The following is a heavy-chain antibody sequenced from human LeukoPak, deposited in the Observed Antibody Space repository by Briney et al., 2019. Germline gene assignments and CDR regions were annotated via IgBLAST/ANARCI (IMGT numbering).Heavy chain of an antibody. D-gene: IGHD3-22*01. CDR2: IKQDGSEK. CDR3: ARGPPRDISGYFNY. V-gene: IGHV3-7*01. J-gene: IGHJ4*02. CDR1: GLTFSSYW. Sequence: TGGSLRLSCAASGLTFSSYWMSWVRQAPGKGLDRVANIKQDGSEKYYVDSVKGRFTISRDNAKNSLYLQVNSLRAEDTAVYYCARGPPRDISGYFNYWGQGTLVTVSS.